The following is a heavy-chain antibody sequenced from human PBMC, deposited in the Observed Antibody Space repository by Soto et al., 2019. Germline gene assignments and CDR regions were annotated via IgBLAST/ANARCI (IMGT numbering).Heavy chain of an antibody. V-gene: IGHV1-46*01. CDR2: INPSGGST. Sequence: ASVKVSCKASGYTFISYYMHWVRQAPGQGLEWMGIINPSGGSTTYALKFQGRVTMTRDTSTSTVYMELSSLRSEDTAVYYCARGYDYVWGGFYYFDYWGQGTLVTVSS. J-gene: IGHJ4*02. CDR3: ARGYDYVWGGFYYFDY. D-gene: IGHD3-16*01. CDR1: GYTFISYY.